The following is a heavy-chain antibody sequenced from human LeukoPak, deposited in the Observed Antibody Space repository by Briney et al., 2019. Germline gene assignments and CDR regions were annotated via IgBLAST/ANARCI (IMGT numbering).Heavy chain of an antibody. Sequence: GALVKVSCKASGYTFTTYNIHWVRQAPGQGLEWMGIINPSGYYTTYAQKFQGRVTMTRDTSTSTVHMELSSLTSEDTAVYCCARDGVFDYWGQGTLVTVSS. D-gene: IGHD3-10*01. CDR3: ARDGVFDY. V-gene: IGHV1-46*01. J-gene: IGHJ4*02. CDR2: INPSGYYT. CDR1: GYTFTTYN.